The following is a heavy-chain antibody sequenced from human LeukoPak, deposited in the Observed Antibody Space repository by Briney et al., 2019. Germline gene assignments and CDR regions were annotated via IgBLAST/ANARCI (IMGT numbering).Heavy chain of an antibody. CDR1: GYTFTSYG. CDR3: ARDRVLLWFGELFDY. V-gene: IGHV1-18*01. J-gene: IGHJ4*02. D-gene: IGHD3-10*01. CDR2: ISAYNGNT. Sequence: ASVKASCKASGYTFTSYGISWVRQAPGPGLEWMGWISAYNGNTNYAQKLQGRVTMTTDTSTSTAYLELRSLRSDDTAVYYCARDRVLLWFGELFDYWGQGTLVTVSS.